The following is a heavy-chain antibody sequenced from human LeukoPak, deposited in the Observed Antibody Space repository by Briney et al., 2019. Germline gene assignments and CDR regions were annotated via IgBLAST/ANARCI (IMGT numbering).Heavy chain of an antibody. V-gene: IGHV4-4*02. D-gene: IGHD3-10*01. J-gene: IGHJ4*02. CDR3: ARLYYYGSGSYDY. CDR2: IYHSGST. Sequence: SGTLSLTCAVSGGSISSSNWWSWVRQPPGKGLEWIGEIYHSGSTNYNPSLKSRVTISVDKSKNQFSLKLSSVTAADTAVYYCARLYYYGSGSYDYWGQGTLVTVSS. CDR1: GGSISSSNW.